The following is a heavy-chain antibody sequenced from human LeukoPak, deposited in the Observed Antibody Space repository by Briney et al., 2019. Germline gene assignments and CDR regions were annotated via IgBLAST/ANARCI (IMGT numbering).Heavy chain of an antibody. CDR1: GGSISSYY. D-gene: IGHD3-22*01. V-gene: IGHV4-59*01. CDR3: ARGPLDYYDSSGPPYYFDY. CDR2: ISDIGSI. J-gene: IGHJ4*02. Sequence: SETLSLTCTVSGGSISSYYWSWIRQPPGKGLEWIAYISDIGSINYNPSLKSRVTISLDTSKNQFSLKLSSVTAADTAVYYCARGPLDYYDSSGPPYYFDYWGQGTLVTVSS.